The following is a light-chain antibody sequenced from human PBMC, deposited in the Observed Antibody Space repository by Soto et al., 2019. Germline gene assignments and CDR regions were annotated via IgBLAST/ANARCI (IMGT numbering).Light chain of an antibody. CDR1: SSDVGRYNL. V-gene: IGLV2-23*01. Sequence: QSALTQPASVSGSPGQSITISCTGSSSDVGRYNLVSWYQQHPGKAPKLLIYEDIERPSGVSNRFSGSKSGNTASLTISGLQTEEEADYYCCSYAGGTSVVFGGGTKLTVL. CDR2: EDI. J-gene: IGLJ2*01. CDR3: CSYAGGTSVV.